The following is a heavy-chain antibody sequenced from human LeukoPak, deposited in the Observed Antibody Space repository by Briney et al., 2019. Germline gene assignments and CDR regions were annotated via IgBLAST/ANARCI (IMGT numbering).Heavy chain of an antibody. V-gene: IGHV1-46*01. Sequence: ASVKVSCKASGYTFTSYYMHWVRQAPGQGLEWMGIINPSGGSTSYAQKFQGRVTMTRDTSTSTVYMELSSLRSEDTAVYYCARDKSATLAGYYYYYYYMDVWGKGTTVIVSS. CDR1: GYTFTSYY. D-gene: IGHD6-25*01. CDR3: ARDKSATLAGYYYYYYYMDV. J-gene: IGHJ6*03. CDR2: INPSGGST.